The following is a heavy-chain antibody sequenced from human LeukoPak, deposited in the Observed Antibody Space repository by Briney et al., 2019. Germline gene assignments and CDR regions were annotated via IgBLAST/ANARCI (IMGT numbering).Heavy chain of an antibody. CDR2: ISSSSSYI. J-gene: IGHJ6*03. V-gene: IGHV3-21*01. CDR3: ARERDEIWFGELPRNMDV. Sequence: GGSLRLSCAASGFTFSSYSMNWVGQAPGKGLEWVSSISSSSSYIYYADSVKGRFTISRDNAKNSLYLQMNSLRAEDTAVYYCARERDEIWFGELPRNMDVWGKGTTVTVSS. CDR1: GFTFSSYS. D-gene: IGHD3-10*01.